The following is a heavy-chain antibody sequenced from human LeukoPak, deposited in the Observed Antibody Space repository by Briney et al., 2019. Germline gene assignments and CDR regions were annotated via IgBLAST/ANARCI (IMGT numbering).Heavy chain of an antibody. V-gene: IGHV4-30-2*01. CDR3: ARGGGRFGEFTAFDY. CDR2: IYHSGST. CDR1: GGSISSGGYS. D-gene: IGHD3-10*01. J-gene: IGHJ4*02. Sequence: PSETLSLTCAVSGGSISSGGYSWSWIRQPPGKGLEWIVYIYHSGSTYYNPSLKSRVTISVYRSKNQFSLKLSSVTAADTAVYYCARGGGRFGEFTAFDYWGPGTLVTVSS.